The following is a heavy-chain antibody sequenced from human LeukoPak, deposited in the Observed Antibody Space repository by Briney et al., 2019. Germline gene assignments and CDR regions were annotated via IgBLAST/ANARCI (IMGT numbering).Heavy chain of an antibody. D-gene: IGHD6-13*01. CDR1: GFTFSSYS. J-gene: IGHJ6*03. CDR2: ISSSSSYI. V-gene: IGHV3-21*01. Sequence: GGSLRLSCAASGFTFSSYSMNWVRQAPGKGLEWVSSISSSSSYIYYADSVKGRFTISRDNAKNSLYLQMNSLRAEDTAVYYCAREIAAAENYYYYYYMDVWGKGTTVTVSS. CDR3: AREIAAAENYYYYYYMDV.